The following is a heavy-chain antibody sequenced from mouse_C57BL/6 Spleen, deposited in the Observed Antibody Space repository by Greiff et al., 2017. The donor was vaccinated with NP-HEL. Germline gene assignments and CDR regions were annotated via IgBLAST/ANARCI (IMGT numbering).Heavy chain of an antibody. J-gene: IGHJ4*01. V-gene: IGHV1-80*01. CDR1: GYAFSSYW. Sequence: QVQLKQSGAELVKPGASVKISCKASGYAFSSYWMNWVKQRPGKGLEWIGQIYPGDGDTNYNGKFKGKATLTADKSSSTAYMQLSSLTSEDTAVYYCARSPYDYDAMDYWGQGTSVTVSS. CDR3: ARSPYDYDAMDY. CDR2: IYPGDGDT. D-gene: IGHD6-5*01.